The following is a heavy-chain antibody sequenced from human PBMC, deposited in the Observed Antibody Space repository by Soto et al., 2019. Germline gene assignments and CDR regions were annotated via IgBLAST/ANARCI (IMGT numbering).Heavy chain of an antibody. CDR3: AELGIRIAAAGPTSYFDY. CDR2: ISGSGGST. V-gene: IGHV3-23*01. J-gene: IGHJ4*02. D-gene: IGHD6-13*01. CDR1: GFTFSSYA. Sequence: GGSLRLSCAASGFTFSSYAMSWVRQAPGKGLEWVSAISGSGGSTYYADSVKGRFTISRDNSKNTLYLQMNSLRAEDTAVYYCAELGIRIAAAGPTSYFDYWGQGTLVTVSS.